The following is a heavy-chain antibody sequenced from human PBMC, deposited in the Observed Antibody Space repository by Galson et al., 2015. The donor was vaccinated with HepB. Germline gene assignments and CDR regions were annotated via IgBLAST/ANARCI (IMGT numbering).Heavy chain of an antibody. CDR1: GFTFDDFA. J-gene: IGHJ4*02. CDR2: ITWNSGHR. CDR3: AKHSAMAAVGVEVDF. D-gene: IGHD5-24*01. V-gene: IGHV3-9*01. Sequence: SLRLSCAASGFTFDDFAMHWVRQVPGKGLEWVSTITWNSGHRDYAGSVKGRFTISRGNAMNSLYLKMNSLRLEDTALYYCAKHSAMAAVGVEVDFWGQGILVTVSS.